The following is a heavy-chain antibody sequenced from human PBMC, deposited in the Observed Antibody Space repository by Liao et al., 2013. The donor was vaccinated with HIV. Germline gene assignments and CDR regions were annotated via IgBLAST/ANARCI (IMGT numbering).Heavy chain of an antibody. D-gene: IGHD3-3*01. Sequence: QLQLQESGPGLVKPSETLSLTCTVSGGSISSSSYYWGWIRQPPGKGLEWIGSIYYSGSTYYNPSLKSRVTISVDTSKNQFSLKLSSVTAADTAVYYCSTIFGVVIPQLDYWGQGTLVTVSS. J-gene: IGHJ4*02. CDR3: STIFGVVIPQLDY. V-gene: IGHV4-39*07. CDR1: GGSISSSSYY. CDR2: IYYSGST.